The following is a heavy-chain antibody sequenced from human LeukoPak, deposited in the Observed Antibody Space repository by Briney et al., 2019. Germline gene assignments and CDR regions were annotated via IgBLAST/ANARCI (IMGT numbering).Heavy chain of an antibody. Sequence: SETLSLTCTASGFSLSSGYYWGWIRQPPGKGLEWIGSIYHSGSTYYNPSLKSRVTISEDTSKNQFSLKLRSVTAADTAVYYCARSGSSGSYPYWGQGTLVTVSS. J-gene: IGHJ4*02. D-gene: IGHD1-26*01. V-gene: IGHV4-38-2*02. CDR3: ARSGSSGSYPY. CDR1: GFSLSSGYY. CDR2: IYHSGST.